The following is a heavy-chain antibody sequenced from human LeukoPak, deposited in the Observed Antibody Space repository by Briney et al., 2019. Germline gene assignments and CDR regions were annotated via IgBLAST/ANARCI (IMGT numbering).Heavy chain of an antibody. J-gene: IGHJ5*02. CDR1: GGSISSGGDY. V-gene: IGHV4-61*08. CDR3: ARVDHYYGSGSYYP. CDR2: IYYSGST. D-gene: IGHD3-10*01. Sequence: SQTLSLTCTVSGGSISSGGDYWSLIRQPPGKGLEWIGYIYYSGSTNYNPSLKSRVTISVDTSKNQFSLKLSSVTAADTAVYYCARVDHYYGSGSYYPWGQGTLVTVSS.